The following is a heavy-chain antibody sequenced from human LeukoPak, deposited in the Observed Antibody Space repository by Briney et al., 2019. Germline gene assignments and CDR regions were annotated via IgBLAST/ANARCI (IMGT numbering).Heavy chain of an antibody. CDR3: AKIAAAGPLTDAFDI. D-gene: IGHD6-13*01. Sequence: GGSLTLSCAASGFTFDDYAMHWVRQAPGKGLEWVSLISGDGGSTYYADSVKGRFTISRDNSKNSLYLQMNSLRTEDTALYYCAKIAAAGPLTDAFDIWGQGTMVTVSS. J-gene: IGHJ3*02. CDR1: GFTFDDYA. V-gene: IGHV3-43*02. CDR2: ISGDGGST.